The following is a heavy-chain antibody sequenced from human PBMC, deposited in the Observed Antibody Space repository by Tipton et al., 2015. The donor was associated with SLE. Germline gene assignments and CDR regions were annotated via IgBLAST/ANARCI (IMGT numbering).Heavy chain of an antibody. CDR3: ASPFDLGY. J-gene: IGHJ4*02. Sequence: SLRLSCAASGFTFSSYWMHWVRQAPGKGLVWVSRINSDGSSPTYADSMKGRFTISRDNAKNTLYLQMNSLRAEDTAVYYCASPFDLGYWGQGTLVTVSS. V-gene: IGHV3-74*01. D-gene: IGHD3-16*01. CDR2: INSDGSSP. CDR1: GFTFSSYW.